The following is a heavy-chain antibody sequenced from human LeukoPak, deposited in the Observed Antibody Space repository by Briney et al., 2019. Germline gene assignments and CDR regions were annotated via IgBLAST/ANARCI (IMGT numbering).Heavy chain of an antibody. D-gene: IGHD2-21*01. CDR1: GFTFSSYS. J-gene: IGHJ4*02. Sequence: GGSLRLSCAASGFTFSSYSMNWVRQAPGKGLEWVSSISSSSSYIYYSDSVKGRFTISRDNAKNSLYLQMNSLRAEDAAVYYCARACGGDCYGGPDYWGQGTLVTVSS. V-gene: IGHV3-21*03. CDR2: ISSSSSYI. CDR3: ARACGGDCYGGPDY.